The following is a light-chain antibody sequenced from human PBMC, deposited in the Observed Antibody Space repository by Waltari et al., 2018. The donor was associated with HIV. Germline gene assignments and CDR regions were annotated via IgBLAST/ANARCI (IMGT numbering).Light chain of an antibody. V-gene: IGLV2-14*03. J-gene: IGLJ1*01. CDR3: SSYTSSSTYV. Sequence: QSPLTQPASVSGSPGQSITISCTGTSSDVGGYKYVSWYQQHPGKAPKLMIYDVSNRPSGVSNRFSGSKSGNTASLTISGLQAEDEADYYCSSYTSSSTYVFGTGTKVTVL. CDR1: SSDVGGYKY. CDR2: DVS.